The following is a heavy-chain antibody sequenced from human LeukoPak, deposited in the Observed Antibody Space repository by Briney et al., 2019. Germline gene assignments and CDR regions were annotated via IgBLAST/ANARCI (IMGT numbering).Heavy chain of an antibody. Sequence: GGSLRLSCAASGFTFSSYGMHWVRQAPGKGLEWVAVIWYDGSNKYYADSVKGRFTISRDNSKNTLYLQMNSLRAEDTAVYYCASGGDYGWGSYRSQASVFDYWGQGTLVTVSS. CDR1: GFTFSSYG. CDR2: IWYDGSNK. CDR3: ASGGDYGWGSYRSQASVFDY. V-gene: IGHV3-33*01. J-gene: IGHJ4*02. D-gene: IGHD3-16*02.